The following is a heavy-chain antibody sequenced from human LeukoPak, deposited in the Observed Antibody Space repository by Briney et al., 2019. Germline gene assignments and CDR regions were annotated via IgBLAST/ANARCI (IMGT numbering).Heavy chain of an antibody. V-gene: IGHV3-15*01. Sequence: GGSLRLSCAASGFTFSNAWMSWVRQAPGKGLEWVGRIKSKADGGTTDYGAPVKGRLTISRDDSKNTLYLQVNSLKTEDTAVYYCTTYYYDSYNYYYYGMDVWGQGTTVTVSS. J-gene: IGHJ6*02. D-gene: IGHD3-22*01. CDR1: GFTFSNAW. CDR3: TTYYYDSYNYYYYGMDV. CDR2: IKSKADGGTT.